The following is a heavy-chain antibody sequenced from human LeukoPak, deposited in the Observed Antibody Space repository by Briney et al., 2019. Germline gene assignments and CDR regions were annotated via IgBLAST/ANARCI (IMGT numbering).Heavy chain of an antibody. CDR1: GFTFSDYW. J-gene: IGHJ4*01. CDR3: ARDGTAAGLYFDL. V-gene: IGHV3-7*01. Sequence: GGSLRLSCVISGFTFSDYWMNWVRQAPGKGLEWEGSINQNGAEKTYLDSVKGRFTISRDNPRNSLYLQMNSLRAEDTAIYYCARDGTAAGLYFDLWGQGALVTVSS. CDR2: INQNGAEK. D-gene: IGHD6-13*01.